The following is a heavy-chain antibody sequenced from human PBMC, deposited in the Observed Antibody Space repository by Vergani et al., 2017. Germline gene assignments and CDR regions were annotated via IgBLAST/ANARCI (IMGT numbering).Heavy chain of an antibody. D-gene: IGHD2-15*01. Sequence: QVQLQESGPGLVKPSETLSLTCSVSGYSITSGFYWAWIRQPPGKGLEWIVSVSHSGSTFYNSSLRSRVTITLDTSRNQFSLNLRSVTAADTAVYYCAGLCSGGSCYSGDYFDCWGQGTLVTVSS. CDR2: VSHSGST. J-gene: IGHJ4*02. CDR3: AGLCSGGSCYSGDYFDC. V-gene: IGHV4-38-2*01. CDR1: GYSITSGFY.